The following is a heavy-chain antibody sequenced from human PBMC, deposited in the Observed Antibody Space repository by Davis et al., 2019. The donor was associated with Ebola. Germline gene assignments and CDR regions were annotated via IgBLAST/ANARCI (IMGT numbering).Heavy chain of an antibody. J-gene: IGHJ4*02. CDR2: INPSGGST. CDR1: GYTFSIYF. D-gene: IGHD3-3*01. V-gene: IGHV1-46*01. CDR3: ARTGFLPFDY. Sequence: ASVKVSCKASGYTFSIYFMHWVRQAPGQGLEWMGIINPSGGSTTYAPKFQGRVTMTRDTSTNTVYMELTGLKSDDTAVYYCARTGFLPFDYWGQGTLVTVSS.